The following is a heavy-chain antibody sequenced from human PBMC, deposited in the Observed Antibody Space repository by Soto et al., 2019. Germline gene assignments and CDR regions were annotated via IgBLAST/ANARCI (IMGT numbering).Heavy chain of an antibody. V-gene: IGHV1-3*01. CDR3: ARNYGDYAYYYYGMDV. D-gene: IGHD4-17*01. J-gene: IGHJ6*02. CDR2: INAGNGNT. CDR1: GYTFTSYA. Sequence: ASVKVSCKASGYTFTSYAMHWVRQAPGQRLEWMGWINAGNGNTKYSQKFQGRITITRDTSASTAYMELSSLRSEDTAVYYCARNYGDYAYYYYGMDVWGQGTTVTVSS.